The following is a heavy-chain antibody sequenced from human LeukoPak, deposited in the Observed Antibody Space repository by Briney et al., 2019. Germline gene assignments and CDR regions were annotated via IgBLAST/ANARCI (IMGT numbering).Heavy chain of an antibody. CDR1: GGSIRSYY. CDR3: ARWGLVAVFDY. J-gene: IGHJ4*02. CDR2: MYYSGST. Sequence: SETLSLTCTVSGGSIRSYYWSWIRQPPGKGLEWIGYMYYSGSTSYNPSLKSRVTISVDTSKNQFSLKLSSVTAADTAVYYCARWGLVAVFDYWGQGTLVTVSS. D-gene: IGHD3-16*01. V-gene: IGHV4-59*01.